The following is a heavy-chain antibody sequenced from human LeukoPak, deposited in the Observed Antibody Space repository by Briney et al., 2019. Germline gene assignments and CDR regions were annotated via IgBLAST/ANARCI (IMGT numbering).Heavy chain of an antibody. CDR1: GFTFSSYA. J-gene: IGHJ3*02. Sequence: GGSLRLSCAASGFTFSSYAMHWVRQAPGKELEWVAVISYDGSNKYYADSVKGRFTISRDNSKNTLYLQMNSLRAEDTAVYYCAREREGYSGLGGAFDIWGQGTMVTVSS. CDR3: AREREGYSGLGGAFDI. CDR2: ISYDGSNK. D-gene: IGHD5-12*01. V-gene: IGHV3-30-3*01.